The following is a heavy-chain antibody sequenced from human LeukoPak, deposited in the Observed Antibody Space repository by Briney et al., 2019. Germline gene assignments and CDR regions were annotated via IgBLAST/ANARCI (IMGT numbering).Heavy chain of an antibody. V-gene: IGHV3-30-3*01. CDR2: ISYDGSNK. CDR3: ARDLKRGILLWFGELLYPPSYGMDV. J-gene: IGHJ6*02. D-gene: IGHD3-10*01. Sequence: GGSLRLSSAASGFTFSSYAMHWVRQAPGKGLEWVAVISYDGSNKYYADSVKGRFTISRDNSKNTLYLQMNSLRAEDTAVYYCARDLKRGILLWFGELLYPPSYGMDVWGQGTTVTVSS. CDR1: GFTFSSYA.